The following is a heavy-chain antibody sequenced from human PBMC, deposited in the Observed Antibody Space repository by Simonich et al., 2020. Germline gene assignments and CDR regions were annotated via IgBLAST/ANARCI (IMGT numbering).Heavy chain of an antibody. J-gene: IGHJ3*02. V-gene: IGHV1-18*01. D-gene: IGHD1-1*01. CDR2: ISPYNGNT. Sequence: QVQLVQSGAEVKKPGASVKVSCKASGYTFTSYGISWVRQAPGQGLEWMGGISPYNGNTNYAQELPGRVPITTDTSQSKAYMGPRSLRSDDTAGYYCARSTTGTTAFDIWGQGTMVTVSS. CDR1: GYTFTSYG. CDR3: ARSTTGTTAFDI.